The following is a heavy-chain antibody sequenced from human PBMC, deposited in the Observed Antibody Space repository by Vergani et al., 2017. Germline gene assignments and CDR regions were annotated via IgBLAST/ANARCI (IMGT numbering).Heavy chain of an antibody. J-gene: IGHJ6*03. D-gene: IGHD2-2*01. CDR1: GYTFNSYG. Sequence: QVQLVQSGAEVKKPGASVKVSCKASGYTFNSYGISWVRQAPGQGLEWMGWISAYNGNTNYAQKLQGRVTMTTDTSTSTAYMELRSLRSDDTAVYYCAGCVWYCSSTSCFKLELGYYYYMDVWGKGTTVTVSS. CDR2: ISAYNGNT. V-gene: IGHV1-18*01. CDR3: AGCVWYCSSTSCFKLELGYYYYMDV.